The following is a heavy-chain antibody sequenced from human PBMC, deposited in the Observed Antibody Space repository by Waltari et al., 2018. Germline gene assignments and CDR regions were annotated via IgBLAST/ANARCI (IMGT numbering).Heavy chain of an antibody. V-gene: IGHV1-8*01. J-gene: IGHJ5*02. D-gene: IGHD3-22*01. Sequence: QVQLVQSGAEVKKPGASVRVSCKASGYTFTSHDINWVRQATGQGLEWIGWIKPNSGNTGYAQQFQGRGTMTRRTSITTAYMELNSLESEDTAVYYCARGQSYYYDSGAYSYWFDPWGQGTLVTVSS. CDR3: ARGQSYYYDSGAYSYWFDP. CDR1: GYTFTSHD. CDR2: IKPNSGNT.